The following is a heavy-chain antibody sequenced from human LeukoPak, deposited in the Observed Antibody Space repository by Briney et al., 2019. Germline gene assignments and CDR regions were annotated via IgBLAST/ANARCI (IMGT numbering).Heavy chain of an antibody. CDR3: ARVRKDSSSRYGRRFDY. J-gene: IGHJ4*02. V-gene: IGHV1-46*01. D-gene: IGHD6-13*01. CDR2: INPSGGST. CDR1: GYTFTSYY. Sequence: ASVKVSCKASGYTFTSYYMHWVRQAPGQGLEWMGIINPSGGSTSYAQKFQGRVTMTRDTSTSTVYMELSSLRSEDTAVYYCARVRKDSSSRYGRRFDYWGQGTLVTVSS.